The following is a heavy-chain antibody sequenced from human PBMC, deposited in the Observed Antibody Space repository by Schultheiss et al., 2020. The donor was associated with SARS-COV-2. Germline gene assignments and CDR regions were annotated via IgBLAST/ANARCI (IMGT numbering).Heavy chain of an antibody. Sequence: SETLSLTCAVYGGSFSGYYWSWIRQPPGKGLEWIGYIYYSGSTNYNPSLKSRVTISVDTSKNQFSLKLSSVTAADTAVYYCARDSSSTVGIMVIAPDYWGQGTLVTVSS. D-gene: IGHD2-21*01. CDR2: IYYSGST. CDR1: GGSFSGYY. V-gene: IGHV4-59*12. J-gene: IGHJ4*02. CDR3: ARDSSSTVGIMVIAPDY.